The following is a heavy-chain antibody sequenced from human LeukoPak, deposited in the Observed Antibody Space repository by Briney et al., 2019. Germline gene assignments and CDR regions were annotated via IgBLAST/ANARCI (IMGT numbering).Heavy chain of an antibody. CDR3: AMAITMVRGPFYY. CDR2: IYHSGST. D-gene: IGHD3-10*01. J-gene: IGHJ4*02. Sequence: PSQTLSLTCTVSGGSISSGGYYWSWIRQAPGKGLEWIGYIYHSGSTYYNPSLKSRVTISVDRSKNQFSLKLSSVTAADTAVYYCAMAITMVRGPFYYWGQGTLVTVSS. CDR1: GGSISSGGYY. V-gene: IGHV4-30-2*01.